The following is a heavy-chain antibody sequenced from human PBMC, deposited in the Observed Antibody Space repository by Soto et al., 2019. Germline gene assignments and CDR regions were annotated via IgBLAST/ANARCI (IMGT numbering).Heavy chain of an antibody. V-gene: IGHV1-69*04. CDR2: IIPILGIA. J-gene: IGHJ6*02. Sequence: ASVKVACKASGGTFSSYTISWVRQAPGQGLEWMGRIIPILGIANYAQKFQGRVTITADKSTSTAYMELSSLRSEDTAVYYCAREKFGYSSSPNYYYGMDVWGQGTTVTVSS. CDR3: AREKFGYSSSPNYYYGMDV. CDR1: GGTFSSYT. D-gene: IGHD6-13*01.